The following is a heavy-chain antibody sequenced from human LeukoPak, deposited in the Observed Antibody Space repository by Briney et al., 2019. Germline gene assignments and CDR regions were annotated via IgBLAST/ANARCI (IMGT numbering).Heavy chain of an antibody. V-gene: IGHV4-31*02. CDR1: CGSVSSGGYY. Sequence: SETLSLTWTVACGSVSSGGYYCSWIRQQPWKGLDWFGVVYYSGRTSNDPSLKRRVTISVDTSKNQFYLRLSSVTAADTAVYYCARAELGYCSSTSCYSIYAFDIWGQGTMVTVSS. J-gene: IGHJ3*02. D-gene: IGHD2-2*01. CDR2: VYYSGRT. CDR3: ARAELGYCSSTSCYSIYAFDI.